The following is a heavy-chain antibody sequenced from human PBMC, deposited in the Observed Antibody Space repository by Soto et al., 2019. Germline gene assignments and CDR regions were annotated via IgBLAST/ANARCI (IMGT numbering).Heavy chain of an antibody. CDR1: GDSVSSNSVV. CDR3: ARLVGNSWIDY. D-gene: IGHD6-13*01. J-gene: IGHJ4*02. CDR2: TYYRSKWYY. V-gene: IGHV6-1*01. Sequence: QVQLQQSGPGLVQPSQTLSLTCAISGDSVSSNSVVWNWIRQSPSRGLEWLGRTYYRSKWYYEYEESVKSRIIINPETSKNQLSLQLNSVTPEDTGVYYCARLVGNSWIDYWGQGTLVTVSS.